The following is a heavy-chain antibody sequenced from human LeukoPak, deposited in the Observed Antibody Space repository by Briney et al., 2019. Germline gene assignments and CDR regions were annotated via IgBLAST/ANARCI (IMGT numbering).Heavy chain of an antibody. CDR1: GYSISSGYY. V-gene: IGHV4-38-2*02. CDR2: IYHSGRT. Sequence: PSETLSLTCTVSGYSISSGYYWGWIRQPPGKGLEWIGSIYHSGRTFYNPSLKSRVTISVDTSKNQFSLKLSSVTAADTAVYYCASTSYDILTGYYDDYWGQGTLVTVSS. CDR3: ASTSYDILTGYYDDY. D-gene: IGHD3-9*01. J-gene: IGHJ4*02.